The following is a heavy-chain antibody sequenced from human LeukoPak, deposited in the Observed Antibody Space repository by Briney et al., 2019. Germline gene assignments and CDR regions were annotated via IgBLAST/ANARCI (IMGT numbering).Heavy chain of an antibody. D-gene: IGHD1-26*01. V-gene: IGHV4-59*12. CDR3: ARFGGNAHF. CDR1: GDSMSGYY. CDR2: MYYSGTT. Sequence: SETLSLTCSVSGDSMSGYYWSWIRQPPGKGLEWIGYMYYSGTTSYNPSLKSRVTLSTDTSKNHFSLKLYSVTAADTAVYYCARFGGNAHFWGQGILVTVSP. J-gene: IGHJ4*02.